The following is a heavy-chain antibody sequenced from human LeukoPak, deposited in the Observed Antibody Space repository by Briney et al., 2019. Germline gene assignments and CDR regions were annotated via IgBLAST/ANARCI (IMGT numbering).Heavy chain of an antibody. D-gene: IGHD2-2*01. Sequence: SVKVSCKASGGTFSSYAISWVRQAPGQGLEWMGGIIPIFGTANCAQKFQGRVTITTDESTSTAYMELSSLRAEDTAVYYCARDSRYCSSTSCYWNYYYGMDVWGQGTTVTVSS. CDR2: IIPIFGTA. J-gene: IGHJ6*02. CDR3: ARDSRYCSSTSCYWNYYYGMDV. CDR1: GGTFSSYA. V-gene: IGHV1-69*05.